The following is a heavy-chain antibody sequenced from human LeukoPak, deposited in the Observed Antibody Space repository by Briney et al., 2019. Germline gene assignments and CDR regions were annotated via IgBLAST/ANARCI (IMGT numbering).Heavy chain of an antibody. CDR1: GGSLSRGDYY. CDR3: ATLWSLVDAFDI. J-gene: IGHJ3*02. Sequence: SQTLSLTCTVSGGSLSRGDYYWSWIRQPPGRGLEWIGYIYYSGSTYYNPSLKSRVTISVDTSKNQFSLKLSSVTVSDTAVYYCATLWSLVDAFDIWGQGTMVTVSS. D-gene: IGHD2-21*01. V-gene: IGHV4-30-4*01. CDR2: IYYSGST.